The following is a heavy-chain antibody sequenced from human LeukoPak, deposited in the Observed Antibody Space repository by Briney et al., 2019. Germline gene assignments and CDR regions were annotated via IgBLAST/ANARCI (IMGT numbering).Heavy chain of an antibody. CDR3: AREWRGVFYY. CDR2: ISSSSSYI. CDR1: GFTFSTYN. V-gene: IGHV3-21*01. D-gene: IGHD3-10*01. Sequence: GGSLRLSCAASGFTFSTYNVNWVRQAPGKGLEWVSSISSSSSYIYYADSVKGRFTISRDNAKNSLYLQMNSLRAEDTAVYYCAREWRGVFYYWGQGTLVTVSS. J-gene: IGHJ4*02.